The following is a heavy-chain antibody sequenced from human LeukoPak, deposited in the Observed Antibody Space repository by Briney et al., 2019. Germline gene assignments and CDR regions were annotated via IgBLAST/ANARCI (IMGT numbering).Heavy chain of an antibody. D-gene: IGHD6-6*01. Sequence: SETLSLTCALYGGSFSDDYSTWIRQPQREWMEWNGEINHSGSANYNPSLKSRVSISVDTSKTQFSLKLGSVTAADTAVYYCARGGEYSRSSDYYFYLDVWGKGTTVTVSS. V-gene: IGHV4-34*01. CDR3: ARGGEYSRSSDYYFYLDV. CDR2: INHSGSA. CDR1: GGSFSDDY. J-gene: IGHJ6*03.